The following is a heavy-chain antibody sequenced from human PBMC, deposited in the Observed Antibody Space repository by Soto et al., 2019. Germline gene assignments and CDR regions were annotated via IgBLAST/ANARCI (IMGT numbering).Heavy chain of an antibody. J-gene: IGHJ4*02. CDR1: GFTFDDYA. Sequence: EVQLVESGGGLVQPGRSLRLSCAASGFTFDDYAMHWVRQAPGKGLEWVSGISWNSGSIVYADSVKGRFTISRDNAKKSLYLEMNRLRVEDTALYYWAEDMSAGGAVTDLFDYWGQGTLVTVSS. CDR2: ISWNSGSI. CDR3: AEDMSAGGAVTDLFDY. D-gene: IGHD2-21*02. V-gene: IGHV3-9*01.